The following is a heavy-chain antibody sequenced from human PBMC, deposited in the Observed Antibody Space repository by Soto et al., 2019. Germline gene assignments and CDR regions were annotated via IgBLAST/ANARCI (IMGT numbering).Heavy chain of an antibody. J-gene: IGHJ4*02. CDR1: GFTFSSYA. Sequence: EVQLLESGGGVVQPGGSLRLSCAASGFTFSSYAMRWVRQAPGKGLEWVSAISGSGGSTYYADSVKGRFTISRDNSKNTLYLQMNILRAEDTAVDYCSIATDRYFDWLLPFGYWGQGTLGNGFS. D-gene: IGHD3-9*01. V-gene: IGHV3-23*01. CDR2: ISGSGGST. CDR3: SIATDRYFDWLLPFGY.